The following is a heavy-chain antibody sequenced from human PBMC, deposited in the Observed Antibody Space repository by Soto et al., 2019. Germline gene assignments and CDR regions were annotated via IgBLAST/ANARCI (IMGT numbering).Heavy chain of an antibody. V-gene: IGHV5-51*03. J-gene: IGHJ4*02. CDR2: IYPGDSDT. CDR3: ARRARGNWALDY. CDR1: GYIFTNYW. Sequence: EVHLVQSGAEMKKPGESVKISCNASGYIFTNYWIGWVRQMPGKGLEWMGIIYPGDSDTRYSPSFEGQVTISADKSITTAYLLWTSLKASDTAIYFCARRARGNWALDYWGQGTQVTVSS. D-gene: IGHD3-16*01.